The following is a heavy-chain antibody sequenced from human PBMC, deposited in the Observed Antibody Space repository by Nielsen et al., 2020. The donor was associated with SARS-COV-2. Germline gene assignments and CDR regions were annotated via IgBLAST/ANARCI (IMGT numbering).Heavy chain of an antibody. CDR3: ARVDRGVDC. Sequence: GESLKISCAASGFTFNSYSMNWVRQAPGKGLEWVSSISSSSSYIYYADSVKGRFTISRDNAKNSLYLQMNSLRAEDTAVYYCARVDRGVDCWGQGTLVTVSS. V-gene: IGHV3-21*01. D-gene: IGHD1-14*01. J-gene: IGHJ4*02. CDR2: ISSSSSYI. CDR1: GFTFNSYS.